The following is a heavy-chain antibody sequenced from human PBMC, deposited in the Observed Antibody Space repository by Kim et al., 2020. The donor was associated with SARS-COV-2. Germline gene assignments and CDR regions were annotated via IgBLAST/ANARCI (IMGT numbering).Heavy chain of an antibody. Sequence: KGQFPISRDESRNTLYLQMNSLRADDTAVYYCAKETPMVRGVFANYFDYWGHGTLVTVSS. J-gene: IGHJ4*01. V-gene: IGHV3-23*03. D-gene: IGHD3-10*01. CDR3: AKETPMVRGVFANYFDY.